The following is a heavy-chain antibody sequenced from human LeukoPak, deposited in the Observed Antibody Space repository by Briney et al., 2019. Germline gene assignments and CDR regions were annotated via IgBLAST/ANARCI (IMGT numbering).Heavy chain of an antibody. CDR3: AKHDKKDSGYYHADY. CDR2: ISYTGIT. V-gene: IGHV4-59*08. Sequence: PSETLSLTCTASGGSISNYYWSWVRQPPGEALEWIGYISYTGITHYNPSLESRVTMSVDTSKNQFSLKLRSLTAADTAVYYCAKHDKKDSGYYHADYWGQGTLVTVSS. J-gene: IGHJ4*02. D-gene: IGHD3-3*01. CDR1: GGSISNYY.